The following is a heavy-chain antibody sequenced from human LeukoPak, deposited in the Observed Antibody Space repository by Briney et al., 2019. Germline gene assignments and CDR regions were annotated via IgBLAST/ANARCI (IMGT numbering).Heavy chain of an antibody. J-gene: IGHJ4*02. D-gene: IGHD6-13*01. Sequence: GGSLRLSCAASGFTFSNYGMHWVRQAPGKGLEWVALISYDGSSKYFADSVKGRFTISRDNSKNTLYLQMHSLRAEDTAVYYCAKDNVAAAGRYFDYWGQGTLVTVSS. CDR2: ISYDGSSK. V-gene: IGHV3-30*18. CDR1: GFTFSNYG. CDR3: AKDNVAAAGRYFDY.